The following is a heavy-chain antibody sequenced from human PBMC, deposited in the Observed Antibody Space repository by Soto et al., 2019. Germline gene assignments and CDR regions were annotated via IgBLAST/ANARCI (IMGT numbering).Heavy chain of an antibody. Sequence: SETLSLTCNVSGASVSTTSYDWGRVRQPPGGGRQWIGSAYDGLNTYYNPTLGCPVPISLDMSNNQVSLEVSSVAAADTAVYYCVRHAVTSSVHSYYGIDVWGQGTTVTVSS. V-gene: IGHV4-39*01. J-gene: IGHJ6*02. D-gene: IGHD6-19*01. CDR3: VRHAVTSSVHSYYGIDV. CDR2: AYDGLNT. CDR1: GASVSTTSYD.